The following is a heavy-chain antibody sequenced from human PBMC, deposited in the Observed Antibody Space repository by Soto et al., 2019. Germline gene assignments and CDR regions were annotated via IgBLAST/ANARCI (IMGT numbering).Heavy chain of an antibody. D-gene: IGHD3-10*01. CDR1: GGSISSGDYY. V-gene: IGHV4-30-4*01. CDR2: IYYRGST. J-gene: IGHJ4*02. Sequence: SETLSLTCTVSGGSISSGDYYWSWIRQPPGKGLEWIGYIYYRGSTYYNPSLTSRVTISVDTSKNQFSLKLSSVIAADTAVYYCARDSYGSGSRDYWGQGTLVTVSS. CDR3: ARDSYGSGSRDY.